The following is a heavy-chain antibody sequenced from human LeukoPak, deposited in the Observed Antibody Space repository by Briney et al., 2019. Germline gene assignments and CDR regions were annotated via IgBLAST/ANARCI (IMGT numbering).Heavy chain of an antibody. D-gene: IGHD3-10*01. V-gene: IGHV1-18*01. Sequence: ASVKVSCKASGYTFTSYGISWVRQAPGQGLEWMGWISAYNGNTNYAQKFQGRITVTRDTSTSTVYMELSSLRSEDTAMYYCASLGSGSSPIIDFDFWGQGTLVTVSS. J-gene: IGHJ4*02. CDR2: ISAYNGNT. CDR1: GYTFTSYG. CDR3: ASLGSGSSPIIDFDF.